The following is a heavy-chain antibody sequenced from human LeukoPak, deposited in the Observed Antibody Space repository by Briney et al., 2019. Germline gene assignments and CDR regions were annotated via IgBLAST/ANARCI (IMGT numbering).Heavy chain of an antibody. J-gene: IGHJ4*02. Sequence: GGSLRLSCAASGFTFSSYAMHWVRQAPGKGLEWLAVISYDGSNKYYADSVKGRFTISRDNSKNTLYLQMNSLRAEDTAVYYCAREAGGSQYYFDYWGQGTLVTVSS. D-gene: IGHD1-26*01. CDR2: ISYDGSNK. CDR1: GFTFSSYA. CDR3: AREAGGSQYYFDY. V-gene: IGHV3-30-3*01.